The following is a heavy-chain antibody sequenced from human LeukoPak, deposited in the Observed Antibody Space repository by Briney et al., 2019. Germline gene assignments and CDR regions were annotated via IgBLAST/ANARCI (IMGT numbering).Heavy chain of an antibody. J-gene: IGHJ4*02. CDR1: GGSFSGYY. Sequence: KPSETLSLTCAVYGGSFSGYYWSWIRQPPGKGLEWIGYIYYSGSTNYNPSLKSRVTISVDTSKNQFSLRLSSVTAADTAVYYCARERTTGREFDYWGQGTLVTVSS. D-gene: IGHD4-11*01. CDR2: IYYSGST. V-gene: IGHV4-59*01. CDR3: ARERTTGREFDY.